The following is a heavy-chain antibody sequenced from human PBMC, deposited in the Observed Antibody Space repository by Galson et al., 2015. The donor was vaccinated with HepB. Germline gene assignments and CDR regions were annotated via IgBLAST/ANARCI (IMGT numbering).Heavy chain of an antibody. D-gene: IGHD3-10*01. J-gene: IGHJ4*02. Sequence: SLRLSCAASGFTFSNYWMAWVRQVPGVGLEWLADISNDGSAKKYVDSVRGRFTISRDNAKNSLYLQMDSLRVEDTGIYYCAKDRGWRSCDCWGQGTLVPVSS. CDR1: GFTFSNYW. CDR2: ISNDGSAK. CDR3: AKDRGWRSCDC. V-gene: IGHV3-7*01.